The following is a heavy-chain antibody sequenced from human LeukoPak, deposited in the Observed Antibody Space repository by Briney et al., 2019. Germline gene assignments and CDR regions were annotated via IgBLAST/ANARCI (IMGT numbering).Heavy chain of an antibody. J-gene: IGHJ4*02. V-gene: IGHV1-18*01. D-gene: IGHD5-24*01. CDR3: ASRDGYNYSFDY. CDR2: ISAYNGNT. CDR1: GYTFTSYG. Sequence: ASVKVSCKASGYTFTSYGISWVRQAPGQGLEWMGWISAYNGNTNYAQKLQGRVTMTTDTSTSTAYMELRSLRSEDTAVYYCASRDGYNYSFDYWGQGTLVTVSS.